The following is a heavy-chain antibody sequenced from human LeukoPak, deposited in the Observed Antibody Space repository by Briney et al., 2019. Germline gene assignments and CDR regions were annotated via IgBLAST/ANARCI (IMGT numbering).Heavy chain of an antibody. D-gene: IGHD2-2*01. CDR3: ARVIRGYCSR. CDR2: LYSGGFT. J-gene: IGHJ4*02. V-gene: IGHV3-53*01. CDR1: GFGVSNNY. Sequence: PGGSLRLSCAASGFGVSNNYMAWVRQAPGKGLEWVSVLYSGGFTYYPDSVQGRFTISRDTSKNTLNLQMSSLRVEDTAIYYCARVIRGYCSRWGQGTLVTVSS.